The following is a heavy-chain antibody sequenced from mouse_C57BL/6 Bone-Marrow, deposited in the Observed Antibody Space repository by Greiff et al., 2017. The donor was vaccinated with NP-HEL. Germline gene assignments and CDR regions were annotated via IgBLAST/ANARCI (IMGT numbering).Heavy chain of an antibody. CDR3: TRAGSNFYFDY. D-gene: IGHD2-5*01. CDR2: ISSGGDYI. Sequence: EVQVVESGEGLVKPGGSLKLSCAASGFTFSSYAMSWVRQTPEKRLEWVAYISSGGDYIYYADTVKGRFTISRDNARNTLYLQMSSLKSEDTAMYYCTRAGSNFYFDYWGQGTTLTVSS. V-gene: IGHV5-9-1*02. J-gene: IGHJ2*01. CDR1: GFTFSSYA.